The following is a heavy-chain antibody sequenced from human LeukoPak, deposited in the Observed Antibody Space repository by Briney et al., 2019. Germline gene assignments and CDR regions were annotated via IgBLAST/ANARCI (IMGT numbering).Heavy chain of an antibody. V-gene: IGHV3-43*02. J-gene: IGHJ6*02. Sequence: GGSLRLSCAASGFTFDNYAMHWVRQAPGKGLEWVSLISGDGGITFYADPVEGRFTISRDNSKNSLYLEMNSLRSEDTALYYCAKEGCSGGSCYSYGMDVWGQGTTVTVSS. D-gene: IGHD2-15*01. CDR1: GFTFDNYA. CDR3: AKEGCSGGSCYSYGMDV. CDR2: ISGDGGIT.